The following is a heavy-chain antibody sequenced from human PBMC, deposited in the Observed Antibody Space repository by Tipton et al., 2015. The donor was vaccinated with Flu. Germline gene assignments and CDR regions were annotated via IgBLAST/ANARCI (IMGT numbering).Heavy chain of an antibody. CDR2: IKQDGSEK. CDR3: ARGSGGSYY. Sequence: SLRLSCAASGFTFSSYWMTWIRQAPGKGLEWVANIKQDGSEKNYVDSVKGRFTISRDNAKNSLYLQMNSLRAEDTAVYYCARGSGGSYYWGQGTLVTVSS. CDR1: GFTFSSYW. J-gene: IGHJ4*02. V-gene: IGHV3-7*01. D-gene: IGHD2-15*01.